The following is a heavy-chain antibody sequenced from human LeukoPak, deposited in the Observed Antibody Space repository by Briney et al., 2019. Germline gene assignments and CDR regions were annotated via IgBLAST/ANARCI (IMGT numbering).Heavy chain of an antibody. CDR1: GFTFSSYW. V-gene: IGHV3-23*01. D-gene: IGHD3-3*01. J-gene: IGHJ4*02. Sequence: GGSLRLSCAASGFTFSSYWMHWVRQAPGKGLEWVSAISGSGGSTYYADSVKGRFTISRDNSKNTLYLQMNSLRAEDTAVYYCAKVGPYYDFWSGYFSDYWGQGTLVTVSS. CDR2: ISGSGGST. CDR3: AKVGPYYDFWSGYFSDY.